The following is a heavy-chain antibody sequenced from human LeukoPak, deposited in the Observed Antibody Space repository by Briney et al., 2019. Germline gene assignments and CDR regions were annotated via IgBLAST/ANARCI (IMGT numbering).Heavy chain of an antibody. V-gene: IGHV4-34*01. Sequence: SETLSLTCAVYGGSFSGYYWSWIRQPPGKGLEWIGEINHSGSTNYNPSLKCRVTISVDTSKNQFSLKLSSVTAADTAVYYCARHWTYYDYVWGSYRPYYFDYWGQGTLVTVSS. D-gene: IGHD3-16*02. J-gene: IGHJ4*02. CDR2: INHSGST. CDR1: GGSFSGYY. CDR3: ARHWTYYDYVWGSYRPYYFDY.